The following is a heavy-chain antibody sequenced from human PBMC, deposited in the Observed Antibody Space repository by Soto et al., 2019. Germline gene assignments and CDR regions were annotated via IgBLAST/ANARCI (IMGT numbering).Heavy chain of an antibody. V-gene: IGHV3-30*03. CDR2: ISYDGSNK. CDR3: ARDHGITFGGVIVSPDY. Sequence: GGSLRLSCAASGFTFSSYGMHWVRQAPGKGLEWVAVISYDGSNKYYADSVKGRFTISRDNSKNTLYLQMNSLRAEETAVYYCARDHGITFGGVIVSPDYWGQGTLVTVSS. D-gene: IGHD3-16*02. J-gene: IGHJ4*02. CDR1: GFTFSSYG.